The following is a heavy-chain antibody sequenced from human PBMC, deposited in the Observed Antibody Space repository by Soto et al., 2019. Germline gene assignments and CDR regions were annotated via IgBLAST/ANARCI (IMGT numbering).Heavy chain of an antibody. CDR3: AGGDVGSSGWYRGHYYYYYMDV. Sequence: ASVKVSCKASGYTFTSYDINWVRQATGQGLEWMGWMNPNRGNTGYAQKFQGRVTMTRNTSISTAYMELSRLRSEDTAVYYCAGGDVGSSGWYRGHYYYYYMDVWGKGTTVTVSS. D-gene: IGHD6-19*01. CDR2: MNPNRGNT. V-gene: IGHV1-8*01. CDR1: GYTFTSYD. J-gene: IGHJ6*03.